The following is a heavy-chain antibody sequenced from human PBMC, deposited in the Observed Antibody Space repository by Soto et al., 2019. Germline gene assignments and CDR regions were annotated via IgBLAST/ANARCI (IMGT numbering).Heavy chain of an antibody. J-gene: IGHJ5*02. V-gene: IGHV1-8*01. Sequence: QVQLVQSGAEVKKPGASVKVSCKASGYTFTSLDINWVRQATGQGLEWMGWMSPNRGSTGYAEKFQGRVTMTRDTSISTAYMELSSLRSEDTAVYYCARVREYSSSSDWFDPWGQGTLVTVSS. CDR2: MSPNRGST. CDR1: GYTFTSLD. D-gene: IGHD6-6*01. CDR3: ARVREYSSSSDWFDP.